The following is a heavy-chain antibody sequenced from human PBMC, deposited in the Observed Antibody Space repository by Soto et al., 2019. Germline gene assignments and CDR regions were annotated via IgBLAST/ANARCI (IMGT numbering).Heavy chain of an antibody. Sequence: QVQLVQSGAAVKKPGASVKVSCKASGYTFTSYGFSWVRQAPGQGFEWMGWISAYNGNTNYAQKLQGRVTMTTDTSTSTAYMELRSLRSDDTAVYYCASYHLNSYYYGMDVWGQGTTVTVSS. CDR1: GYTFTSYG. CDR3: ASYHLNSYYYGMDV. J-gene: IGHJ6*02. V-gene: IGHV1-18*01. CDR2: ISAYNGNT.